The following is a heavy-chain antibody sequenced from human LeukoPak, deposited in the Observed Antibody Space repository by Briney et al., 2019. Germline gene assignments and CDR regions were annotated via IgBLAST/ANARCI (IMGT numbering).Heavy chain of an antibody. Sequence: ASVKVSCKASGYTFTSYAMNWVRQAPGQGLEWMGWINTNTGNPTYAQGFTGRFVFSLDTSVSTAYLQISSLKADDTAFYYCARVVAMYYFDYWGQGTLVTVSS. CDR2: INTNTGNP. CDR3: ARVVAMYYFDY. J-gene: IGHJ4*02. V-gene: IGHV7-4-1*02. CDR1: GYTFTSYA. D-gene: IGHD5-12*01.